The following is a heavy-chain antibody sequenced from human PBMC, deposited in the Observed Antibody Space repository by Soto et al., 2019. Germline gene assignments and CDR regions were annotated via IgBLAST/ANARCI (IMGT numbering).Heavy chain of an antibody. Sequence: PSETLSLTCTVSGGSISSGGYYWSWIRQHPGKGLEWIGYIYYSGSTYYNPSLKSRVTISVDTSKNQFSLKLSSVTAADTAVYYCARDIGFLGPAATHGMDVWGQGTTVTVSS. V-gene: IGHV4-31*03. CDR2: IYYSGST. CDR1: GGSISSGGYY. D-gene: IGHD2-2*01. J-gene: IGHJ6*02. CDR3: ARDIGFLGPAATHGMDV.